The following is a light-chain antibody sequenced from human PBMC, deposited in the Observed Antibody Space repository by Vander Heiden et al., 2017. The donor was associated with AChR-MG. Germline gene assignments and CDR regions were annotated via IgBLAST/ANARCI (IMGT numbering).Light chain of an antibody. CDR1: SGSVPTSYY. V-gene: IGLV8-61*01. CDR2: NTN. Sequence: QTVVTQEPSFSVSPGGTVTLTCRLSSGSVPTSYYPSWDQQTPGQAPRTIIYNTNARSSGVPDRFSGSILGNKAALTITGGQADDECDYYCVLYMGSGLWVLGGGTKLTVV. CDR3: VLYMGSGLWV. J-gene: IGLJ3*02.